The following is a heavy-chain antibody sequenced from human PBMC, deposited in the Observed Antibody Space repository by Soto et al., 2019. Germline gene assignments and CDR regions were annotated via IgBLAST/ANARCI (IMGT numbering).Heavy chain of an antibody. Sequence: PGESLKISFKASGYNFISYWIAWVRQMPGKGLELMGIIYPGDSDATYSPSFEGQVTFSVDKSITTAYLQWISLKASDTAMYYCARQAYFGSATYYSDYWGHGTQVNVSS. CDR2: IYPGDSDA. J-gene: IGHJ4*01. V-gene: IGHV5-51*01. CDR1: GYNFISYW. D-gene: IGHD3-10*01. CDR3: ARQAYFGSATYYSDY.